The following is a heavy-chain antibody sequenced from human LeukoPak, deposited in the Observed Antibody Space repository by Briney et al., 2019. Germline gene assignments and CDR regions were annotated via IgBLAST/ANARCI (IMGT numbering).Heavy chain of an antibody. Sequence: SETLSLTCTASGGSISSYYWSWIRQPPGKGLEWIGYIYYSGSTDYNPSLKSRVTISVDTSKNQFSLKLSSVTAADTAVYYCARVLAEYSSTRVSLDAFDIWGQGTMVTVSS. CDR2: IYYSGST. D-gene: IGHD6-6*01. V-gene: IGHV4-59*01. CDR1: GGSISSYY. J-gene: IGHJ3*02. CDR3: ARVLAEYSSTRVSLDAFDI.